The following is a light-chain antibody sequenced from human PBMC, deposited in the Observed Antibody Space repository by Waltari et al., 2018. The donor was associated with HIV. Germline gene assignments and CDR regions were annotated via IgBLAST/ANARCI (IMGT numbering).Light chain of an antibody. Sequence: EIALTQPPGTLSLSPGERAILSCRASQSVSSYLAWYQQKPGQAPRLLIHGASNRATGIPDRFSASGSGTDFTLTISRLEPEDSAVYYCQQHGSSPLTFGGGTKVEIK. V-gene: IGKV3-20*01. J-gene: IGKJ4*01. CDR3: QQHGSSPLT. CDR1: QSVSSY. CDR2: GAS.